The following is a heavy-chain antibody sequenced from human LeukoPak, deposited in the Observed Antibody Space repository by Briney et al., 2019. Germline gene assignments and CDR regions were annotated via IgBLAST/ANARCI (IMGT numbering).Heavy chain of an antibody. CDR2: ISYDGSNK. D-gene: IGHD1-26*01. CDR1: GFTFSSYA. J-gene: IGHJ6*02. V-gene: IGHV3-30-3*01. Sequence: GGSLRLSCAASGFTFSSYAMHWVRQAPGKGLEWVAVISYDGSNKYYADSVKGRFTISRDNSKNTLYLQVNSLRAEDTAVYYCARDGSGSYYLTTYYYYGMDVWGQGTTVTVSS. CDR3: ARDGSGSYYLTTYYYYGMDV.